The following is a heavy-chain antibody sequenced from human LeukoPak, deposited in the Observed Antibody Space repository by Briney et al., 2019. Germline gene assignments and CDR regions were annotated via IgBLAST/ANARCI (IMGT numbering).Heavy chain of an antibody. CDR1: GFTFSSYG. V-gene: IGHV3-30*18. Sequence: GGSLRLSCAASGFTFSSYGMHWVRQAPSKGLEWVAVISYDGSNKYYADSVKGRFTISRDNSKNTLYLQMNSLRAEDTAVYYCAKDHLYYFDYWGQGTLVTVSS. J-gene: IGHJ4*02. CDR3: AKDHLYYFDY. CDR2: ISYDGSNK.